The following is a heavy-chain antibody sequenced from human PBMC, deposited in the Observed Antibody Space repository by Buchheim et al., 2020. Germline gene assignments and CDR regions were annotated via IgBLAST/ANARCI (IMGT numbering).Heavy chain of an antibody. CDR1: GGSISSSNW. CDR3: ARDFELWFGELSHRIFDY. V-gene: IGHV4-4*02. J-gene: IGHJ4*02. D-gene: IGHD3-10*01. CDR2: IYHSGST. Sequence: QVQLQESGPGLVKPSGTLSLTCAVSGGSISSSNWWSWVRQPPGKGLEWIGEIYHSGSTNYNPSLKSRVPISVDKPKNQFSLKLSSVTAADTAVYYCARDFELWFGELSHRIFDYWGQGTL.